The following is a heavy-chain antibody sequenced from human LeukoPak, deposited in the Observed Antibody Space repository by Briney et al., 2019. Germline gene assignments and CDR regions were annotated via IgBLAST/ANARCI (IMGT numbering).Heavy chain of an antibody. CDR1: GGSISDYY. Sequence: PSETLSLTCNVSGGSISDYYWSWIRQPAGKGLEWIGRIYSSGSTNYNPSLKSRVTMSVDTSKNLFSLKLSSVTAADTAMYYCARGQPYGSGSDYWGQGTLVTVSS. CDR2: IYSSGST. J-gene: IGHJ4*02. D-gene: IGHD3-10*01. V-gene: IGHV4-4*07. CDR3: ARGQPYGSGSDY.